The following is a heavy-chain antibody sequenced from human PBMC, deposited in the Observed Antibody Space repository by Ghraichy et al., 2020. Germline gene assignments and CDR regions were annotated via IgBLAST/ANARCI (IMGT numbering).Heavy chain of an antibody. Sequence: GSLRLSCVGSGFTFGSYSMNWVRQSPGKRLEWVSYITSSSRFTSYADSVKGRFTISRDNAQNLLSLQMSSLTDEDTAVYYCARGSKVVRFYYYDGMDVWGQGTTVTVSS. D-gene: IGHD4-23*01. CDR1: GFTFGSYS. V-gene: IGHV3-48*02. CDR2: ITSSSRFT. CDR3: ARGSKVVRFYYYDGMDV. J-gene: IGHJ6*02.